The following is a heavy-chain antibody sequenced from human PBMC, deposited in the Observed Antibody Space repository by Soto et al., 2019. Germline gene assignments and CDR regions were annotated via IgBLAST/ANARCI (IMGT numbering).Heavy chain of an antibody. CDR3: ARDHTISPFRFAY. Sequence: GASVKVSWKASGGTFSSYAISWVRQAPGQGLEWMGGIIPIFGTANYAQKFQGRVTITADESTSTAYMELSSLRSEDTAVYYCARDHTISPFRFAYWGQGTLVTVSS. D-gene: IGHD3-3*01. J-gene: IGHJ4*02. CDR1: GGTFSSYA. V-gene: IGHV1-69*13. CDR2: IIPIFGTA.